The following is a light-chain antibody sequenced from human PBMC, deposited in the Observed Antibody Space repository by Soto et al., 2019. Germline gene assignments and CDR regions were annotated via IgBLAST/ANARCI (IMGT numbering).Light chain of an antibody. Sequence: EIVMTQSPAPLSLSPGERATLSCRASQSVYSNLAWYQQKPGQPPRLLIYGAFSRATGVPDRFSGSGSGTEFTLIITSLQSEDLAAYFCQQYNNWPLTFGGGTKVEIK. V-gene: IGKV3-15*01. J-gene: IGKJ4*01. CDR3: QQYNNWPLT. CDR2: GAF. CDR1: QSVYSN.